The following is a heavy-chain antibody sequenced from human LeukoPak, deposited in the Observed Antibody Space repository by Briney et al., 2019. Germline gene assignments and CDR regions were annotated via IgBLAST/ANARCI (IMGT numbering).Heavy chain of an antibody. CDR2: IYYSGST. Sequence: SETLSLTCTVSGGSISSYYWSWIRQPPGKGLEWIGYIYYSGSTNYNPSLKSRVTISVDTSKNQFSLKLSSVTAADTAVYYCARVLIAAAGTGPYYYYGMDVWGQGITVTVSS. CDR1: GGSISSYY. D-gene: IGHD6-13*01. CDR3: ARVLIAAAGTGPYYYYGMDV. J-gene: IGHJ6*02. V-gene: IGHV4-59*01.